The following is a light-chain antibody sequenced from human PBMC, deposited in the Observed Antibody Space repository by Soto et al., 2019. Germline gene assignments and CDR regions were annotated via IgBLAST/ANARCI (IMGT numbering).Light chain of an antibody. CDR1: QSVSNNY. CDR2: GAS. J-gene: IGKJ1*01. Sequence: EIVLPQSPGTLSLSPGERATLSCRASQSVSNNYLAWYQQKPGQAPRLLIYGASNRATGIPDRFSGSGSGTDFTLTISSLEPEDFAVYYCQQRSNWPPWTFGQGTKVDIK. CDR3: QQRSNWPPWT. V-gene: IGKV3D-20*02.